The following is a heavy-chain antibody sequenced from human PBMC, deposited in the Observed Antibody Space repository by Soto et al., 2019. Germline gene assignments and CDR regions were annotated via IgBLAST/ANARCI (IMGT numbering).Heavy chain of an antibody. Sequence: GESLKISCKGSGYSFTSYWIGWVSQIPGKGLEWMGIIYPGDSDTRYSPSFQGQVTISADKSISTAYLQWSSLKASDTAMYYCARPRSSSRNYYGMDVWGQGTTVTVSS. J-gene: IGHJ6*02. V-gene: IGHV5-51*01. CDR1: GYSFTSYW. D-gene: IGHD6-13*01. CDR3: ARPRSSSRNYYGMDV. CDR2: IYPGDSDT.